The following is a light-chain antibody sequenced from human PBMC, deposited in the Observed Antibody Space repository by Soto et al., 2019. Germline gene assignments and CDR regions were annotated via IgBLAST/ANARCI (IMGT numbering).Light chain of an antibody. V-gene: IGKV1-12*01. CDR3: QQANSFPIT. CDR2: VAS. Sequence: IQMTQSPSFVSASVGDRVTITCRASQPISNWLAWYQQKPGKAPKLLIYVASALHSGVPSRFSGSGSGTEFTLTISSLQPEDFATYYCQQANSFPITFAQGTRLEIK. CDR1: QPISNW. J-gene: IGKJ5*01.